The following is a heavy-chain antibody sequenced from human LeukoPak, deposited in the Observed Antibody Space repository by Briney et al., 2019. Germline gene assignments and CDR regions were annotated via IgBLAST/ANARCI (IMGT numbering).Heavy chain of an antibody. CDR2: IRYDGSNK. CDR3: AKAPFAEVVSSGGFDY. J-gene: IGHJ4*02. D-gene: IGHD2-2*01. CDR1: GFTFSSYG. V-gene: IGHV3-30*02. Sequence: GGSLRLSCAASGFTFSSYGMHWVRQAPGKGLEWVAFIRYDGSNKYYADSVKGRFTIPRDNSKNTLYLQMNSLRAEDTAVYYCAKAPFAEVVSSGGFDYWGQGTLVTVSS.